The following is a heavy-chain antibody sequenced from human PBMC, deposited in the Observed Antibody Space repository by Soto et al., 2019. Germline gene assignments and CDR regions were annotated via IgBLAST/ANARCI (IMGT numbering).Heavy chain of an antibody. CDR2: ISAYNGST. D-gene: IGHD6-13*01. V-gene: IGHV1-18*01. CDR1: GYTFTSYG. Sequence: QVQLVQSGAEVKKPGASVKVSCKASGYTFTSYGISWVRQAPGQGLEWMGWISAYNGSTNYAQKLQGRVTMTTDKTTSRAYMELRSLRSADRAVYYCARGGGGGAAAGLIDYWGQGTLVTVSS. CDR3: ARGGGGGAAAGLIDY. J-gene: IGHJ4*02.